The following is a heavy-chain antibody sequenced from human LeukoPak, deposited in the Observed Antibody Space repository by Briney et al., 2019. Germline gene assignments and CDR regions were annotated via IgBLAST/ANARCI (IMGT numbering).Heavy chain of an antibody. V-gene: IGHV3-7*01. CDR2: IKQDGSEK. Sequence: PGGSLRLSCAASGFTFSSYWMSWVRQAPGKGLEWVANIKQDGSEKYYVDSVKGRFTISRDNAKNSLYLQMNSLRAEDTAVYFCVREREGWGRAFDIWGQGTMVTVYS. CDR1: GFTFSSYW. D-gene: IGHD3-16*01. J-gene: IGHJ3*02. CDR3: VREREGWGRAFDI.